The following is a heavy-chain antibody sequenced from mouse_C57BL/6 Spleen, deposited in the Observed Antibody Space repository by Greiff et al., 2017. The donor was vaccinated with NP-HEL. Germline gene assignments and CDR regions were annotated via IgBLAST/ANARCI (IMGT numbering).Heavy chain of an antibody. CDR2: IDPANGNT. D-gene: IGHD1-1*01. J-gene: IGHJ1*03. CDR3: ARSPCYYGSSYEYYDV. CDR1: GFNIKNTY. Sequence: EVQGVESVAELVRPGASVKLSCTASGFNIKNTYMHWVKQRPEQGLEWIGRIDPANGNTKYAPKFQGKDAITADTSSNTAYLQLSSLASEDTAIYYCARSPCYYGSSYEYYDVWGTGTTVTVSS. V-gene: IGHV14-3*01.